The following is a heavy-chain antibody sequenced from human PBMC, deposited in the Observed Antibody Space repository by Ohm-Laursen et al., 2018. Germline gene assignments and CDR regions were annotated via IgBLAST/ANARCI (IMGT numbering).Heavy chain of an antibody. CDR1: GFTFSSYA. V-gene: IGHV3-23*01. CDR2: ISGSGGST. CDR3: STGGLRSRHEY. D-gene: IGHD5-12*01. Sequence: SLRLSCAASGFTFSSYAMSWVRQAPGKGLEWVSAISGSGGSTYYADSVKGRFTIFRDNSKNTLYLQMNSLRAEDTALYYCSTGGLRSRHEYWGQGTLVTVSS. J-gene: IGHJ4*02.